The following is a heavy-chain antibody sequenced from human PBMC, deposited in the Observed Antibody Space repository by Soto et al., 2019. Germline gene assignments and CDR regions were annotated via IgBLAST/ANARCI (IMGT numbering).Heavy chain of an antibody. CDR2: IIPIFGTA. J-gene: IGHJ6*02. Sequence: QMHLVQSGAEVKKPGSSVKVSCKASGGSFTYTLSWVRQAPGQGLEWVGGIIPIFGTANYAQKVQDRVTITADESTKTAYMELNTLTSEDTAVYYCARLHSHGTYGMDVWGQGTTVTVSS. CDR3: ARLHSHGTYGMDV. CDR1: GGSFTYT. D-gene: IGHD5-18*01. V-gene: IGHV1-69*01.